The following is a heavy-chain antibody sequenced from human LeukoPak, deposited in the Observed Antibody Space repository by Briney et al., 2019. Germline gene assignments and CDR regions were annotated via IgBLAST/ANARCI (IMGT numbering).Heavy chain of an antibody. J-gene: IGHJ2*01. Sequence: SQTMSLTCTVSGGSISSGDSYWSWIRQPPGKGLEWIGYIYYSGSTYYNPSLKSRVTISVDTSKNQFSLKLSSVTAADTAVYYCARLVEPWYFDLWGRGTLVTVSS. CDR3: ARLVEPWYFDL. V-gene: IGHV4-30-4*01. CDR1: GGSISSGDSY. CDR2: IYYSGST. D-gene: IGHD3-9*01.